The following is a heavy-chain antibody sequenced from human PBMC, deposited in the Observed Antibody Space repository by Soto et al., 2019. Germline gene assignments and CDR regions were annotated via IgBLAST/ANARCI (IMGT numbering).Heavy chain of an antibody. D-gene: IGHD3-3*01. CDR3: ANAPIFDAFDI. CDR2: ITPFNGNT. Sequence: SVKVSCKASGYTFTYRYLHWVRQAPGQALEWMGWITPFNGNTNYAQKFQDRVTINRDRSLNTAYMELSSLRSEDTAMYYCANAPIFDAFDIWGQGTMVTVSS. V-gene: IGHV1-45*02. CDR1: GYTFTYRY. J-gene: IGHJ3*02.